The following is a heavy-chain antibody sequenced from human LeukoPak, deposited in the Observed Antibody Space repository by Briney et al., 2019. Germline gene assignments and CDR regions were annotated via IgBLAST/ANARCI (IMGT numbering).Heavy chain of an antibody. Sequence: TETLSLTCTVSGYSISSGYYWGWIRQPPGKGLEWIGSGYHIGSTYFNPSLRSRVTILIDIFKNQFSLKMSSVTAADTAIYYCARVGDYGDYVNWFDPWGPGTLVTVSS. V-gene: IGHV4-38-2*02. J-gene: IGHJ5*02. CDR1: GYSISSGYY. CDR3: ARVGDYGDYVNWFDP. CDR2: GYHIGST. D-gene: IGHD4-17*01.